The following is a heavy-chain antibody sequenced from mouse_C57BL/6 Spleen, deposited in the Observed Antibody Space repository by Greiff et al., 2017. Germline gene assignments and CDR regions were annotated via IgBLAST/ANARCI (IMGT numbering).Heavy chain of an antibody. D-gene: IGHD4-1*01. CDR2: IRNKANGYTT. CDR1: GFTFTDYY. Sequence: EVQVVESGGGLVQPGGSLSLSCAASGFTFTDYYMSWVRQPPGKALEGLGFIRNKANGYTTEYSASVKGRFTISRDNSQSIIYLLMNALRAEDNATYYCARYPSSSNWGPHFDYWGQGTTLTVSS. V-gene: IGHV7-3*01. J-gene: IGHJ2*01. CDR3: ARYPSSSNWGPHFDY.